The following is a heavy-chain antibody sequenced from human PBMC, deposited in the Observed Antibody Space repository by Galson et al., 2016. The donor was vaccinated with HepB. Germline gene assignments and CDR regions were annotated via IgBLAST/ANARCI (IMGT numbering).Heavy chain of an antibody. CDR3: VNRAEYSGRDNGFQY. Sequence: SLRLSCAGSGFTFSTYAMSWVRQAPGKGLEWVSGISHNSGSEFYGDSVKGRFTIYRDNSKNTVYPELNSLTAEDTAIYYCVNRAEYSGRDNGFQYWGRGTLVTVSS. CDR2: ISHNSGSE. J-gene: IGHJ4*02. D-gene: IGHD5-12*01. V-gene: IGHV3-23*01. CDR1: GFTFSTYA.